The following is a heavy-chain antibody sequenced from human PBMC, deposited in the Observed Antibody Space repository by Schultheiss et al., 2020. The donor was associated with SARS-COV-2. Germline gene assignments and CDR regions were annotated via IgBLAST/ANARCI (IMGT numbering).Heavy chain of an antibody. J-gene: IGHJ4*02. CDR3: ARVAYGDYGSV. CDR2: INPNSGGT. Sequence: ASVKVSCKASGYTFTSYDINWVRQATGQGLEWMGRINPNSGGTNYAQKFQGRVTMTRDTSISTAYMELSRLRSDDTAVYYCARVAYGDYGSVWGQGTLVTVSS. V-gene: IGHV1-2*06. D-gene: IGHD4-17*01. CDR1: GYTFTSYD.